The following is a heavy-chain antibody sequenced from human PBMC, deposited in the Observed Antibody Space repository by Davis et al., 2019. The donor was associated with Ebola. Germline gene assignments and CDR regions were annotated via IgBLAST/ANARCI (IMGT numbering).Heavy chain of an antibody. Sequence: GGSLRLSCAASGFTFSSYAMHWVRQAPGKGLEWVAVISYDGSNKYYADSVKGRFTISRDNSKNTLYLQMNSLRAEDTAVYYCARGPVRYMDVWGKGTTVTVSS. CDR1: GFTFSSYA. CDR3: ARGPVRYMDV. V-gene: IGHV3-30-3*01. J-gene: IGHJ6*03. D-gene: IGHD2-2*01. CDR2: ISYDGSNK.